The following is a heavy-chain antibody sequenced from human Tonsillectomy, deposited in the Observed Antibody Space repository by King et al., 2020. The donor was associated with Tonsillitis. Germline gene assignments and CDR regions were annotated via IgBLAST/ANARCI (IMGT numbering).Heavy chain of an antibody. CDR3: ARDRPYYYDSSGYSEYYYYYGMDV. J-gene: IGHJ6*02. Sequence: QLVQSGAEVKKPGASVKVSCKASGYTFTSYYMHWVRQAPGQGLEWMGIINPSGGSTSYAQKFQGRVTMTRDTSTSTVYMELSSLRSEDTAVYFCARDRPYYYDSSGYSEYYYYYGMDVWGQGTPVTVSS. CDR2: INPSGGST. CDR1: GYTFTSYY. V-gene: IGHV1-46*01. D-gene: IGHD3-22*01.